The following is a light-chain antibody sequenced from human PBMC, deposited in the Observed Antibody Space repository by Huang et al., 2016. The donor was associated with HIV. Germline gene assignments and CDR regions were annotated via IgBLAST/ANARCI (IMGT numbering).Light chain of an antibody. V-gene: IGKV1-33*01. Sequence: DIQMTQSPSSLSASVGDRVTITCQASQDISNYLSWYQHKPGRAPKPLIFDASSLETGVPSRFSGSGSGTYFTLTIASLQPEDVATYYCQHYDDPYTFGHGTKLEIK. CDR3: QHYDDPYT. CDR2: DAS. J-gene: IGKJ2*01. CDR1: QDISNY.